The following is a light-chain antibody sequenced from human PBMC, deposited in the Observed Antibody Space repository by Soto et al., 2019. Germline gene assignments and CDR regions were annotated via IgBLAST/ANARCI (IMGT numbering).Light chain of an antibody. Sequence: EIVMTQSPATLSVSPGGRATLSCRASQSVSSNLAWYQQKPGQPPRLLMFGASTRATGIPDRFRGSGSGTEFTLTISSLQSDDFGVYYCQHNNNWPLTFGRGTRLEIK. V-gene: IGKV3-15*01. CDR3: QHNNNWPLT. CDR1: QSVSSN. J-gene: IGKJ5*01. CDR2: GAS.